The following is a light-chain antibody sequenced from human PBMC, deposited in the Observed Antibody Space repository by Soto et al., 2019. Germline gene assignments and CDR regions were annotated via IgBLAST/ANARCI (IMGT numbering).Light chain of an antibody. CDR3: QQYISYPYT. Sequence: IQMTQFPSTLSASVGDRVTITCRASQTTNTWLAWSQQKPGTAPKLLIYDASSLEGGVPSRFSASGSGTEFTRTISCLQPDDLATYYCQQYISYPYTYGQGTKVVIK. CDR1: QTTNTW. CDR2: DAS. J-gene: IGKJ2*01. V-gene: IGKV1-5*01.